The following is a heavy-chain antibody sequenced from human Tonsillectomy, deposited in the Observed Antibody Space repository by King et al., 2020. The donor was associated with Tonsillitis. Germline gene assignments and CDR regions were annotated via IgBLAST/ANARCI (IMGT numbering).Heavy chain of an antibody. V-gene: IGHV1-69*01. D-gene: IGHD2-15*01. CDR1: GCTFSSYA. J-gene: IGHJ4*02. Sequence: VQQVESGAEVKKPGSSVKVSCKASGCTFSSYAISWVRQDPGQGLEWMGGIIPIFGTANYAQKFKGRVTITADESTSTAYMELSSLRSEDTAVYYCALRLGVVVAAPFDYWGQGTLVTVSS. CDR2: IIPIFGTA. CDR3: ALRLGVVVAAPFDY.